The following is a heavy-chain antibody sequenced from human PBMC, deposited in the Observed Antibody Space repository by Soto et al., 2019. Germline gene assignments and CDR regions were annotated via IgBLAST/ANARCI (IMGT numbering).Heavy chain of an antibody. J-gene: IGHJ6*03. CDR3: VRDFDFLLSQRYSYYYLDV. CDR1: GYTFSTYG. Sequence: ASVKVSCKASGYTFSTYGMHWVRQAPGQRLEWMGWINAGSGNTKYSQKFQGRVTITRDTSASTAYMELSSLRSEDTAVYYCVRDFDFLLSQRYSYYYLDVWGKGTTVPVSS. V-gene: IGHV1-3*01. D-gene: IGHD3-3*01. CDR2: INAGSGNT.